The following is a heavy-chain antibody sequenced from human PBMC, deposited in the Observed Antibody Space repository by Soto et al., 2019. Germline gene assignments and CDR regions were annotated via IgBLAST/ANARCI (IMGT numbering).Heavy chain of an antibody. Sequence: EVQLVESGGGLVQPGGSLRLSCVASGFTFSSYWMHWVRQAPGKGLVWVSSISNDGSSIYADPVKGRFTISRDNAKKTLYLQMNSLGAEDTAVYYCARLPNKSPQNWGQGTLVIVSP. CDR3: ARLPNKSPQN. CDR1: GFTFSSYW. J-gene: IGHJ1*01. V-gene: IGHV3-74*01. CDR2: ISNDGSS.